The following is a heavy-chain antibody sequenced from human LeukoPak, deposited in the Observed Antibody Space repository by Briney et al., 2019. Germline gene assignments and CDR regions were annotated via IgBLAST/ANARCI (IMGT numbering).Heavy chain of an antibody. V-gene: IGHV3-9*01. CDR2: ISWNSGSI. CDR1: GFTFDDYA. CDR3: ARQWPEYYMDV. D-gene: IGHD6-19*01. Sequence: GGSLRLSCAASGFTFDDYAMHWVRQAPGKGLEWVSGISWNSGSIGYADSVKGRFTISRDNAKNSLYLQMNSLRAEDTAVYYCARQWPEYYMDVWGKGTTVTVSS. J-gene: IGHJ6*03.